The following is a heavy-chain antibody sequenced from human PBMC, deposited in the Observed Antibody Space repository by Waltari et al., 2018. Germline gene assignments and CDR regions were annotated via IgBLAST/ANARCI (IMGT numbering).Heavy chain of an antibody. CDR2: FDPEDGET. J-gene: IGHJ5*02. Sequence: QVQLVQSGAEVKKPGASVKVSCKVSGYTLTELSMHWVRQAPGKGLEWMGGFDPEDGETIYAQKFQGRVTMTEDTSTDTAYMELSSLRSEDTAVYYCATASGQGSSSWYREVWFDPWGQGTLVTVSS. D-gene: IGHD6-13*01. V-gene: IGHV1-24*01. CDR1: GYTLTELS. CDR3: ATASGQGSSSWYREVWFDP.